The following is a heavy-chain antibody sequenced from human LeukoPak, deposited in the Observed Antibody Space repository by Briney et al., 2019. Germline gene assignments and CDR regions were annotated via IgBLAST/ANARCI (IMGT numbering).Heavy chain of an antibody. Sequence: GGSLRLSCAASGFTFSSYWMSWVRQAPGKGREWVANIKQDGSEKYYVDSVKGRFTISRDNAKNSLYLQMNSLRAEDTAVYYCARGLDIVVVPAAGGNWFDPWGQGTLVTVSS. J-gene: IGHJ5*02. CDR1: GFTFSSYW. D-gene: IGHD2-2*03. CDR3: ARGLDIVVVPAAGGNWFDP. V-gene: IGHV3-7*04. CDR2: IKQDGSEK.